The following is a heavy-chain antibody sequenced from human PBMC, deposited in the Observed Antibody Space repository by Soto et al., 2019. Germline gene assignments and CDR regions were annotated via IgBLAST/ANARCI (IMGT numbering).Heavy chain of an antibody. D-gene: IGHD3-3*01. CDR2: IIPIFGTA. J-gene: IGHJ6*02. CDR3: ARDQGNDGFGVVTVYYYYGMDV. CDR1: GVPFSSYT. Sequence: GASVKVSCKASGVPFSSYTFSWVRQAPGQGLEWMGGIIPIFGTANYAQKFQGRVTITADESTSTAYMELSRLRSDDTAVYYCARDQGNDGFGVVTVYYYYGMDVWGQGTTVTVSS. V-gene: IGHV1-69*13.